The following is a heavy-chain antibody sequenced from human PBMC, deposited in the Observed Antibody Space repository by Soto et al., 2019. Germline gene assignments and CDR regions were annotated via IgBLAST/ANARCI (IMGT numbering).Heavy chain of an antibody. D-gene: IGHD2-8*01. V-gene: IGHV4-39*01. J-gene: IGHJ3*02. CDR1: GGSISSSSYY. CDR2: IYYSGST. CDR3: ARHREGSCTNGVCHFDAFDI. Sequence: TSETLSLTCTVSGGSISSSSYYWGWIRQPPGKGLEWIGSIYYSGSTYYNPSLKSRVTISVDTSKNQFSPKLSSVTAADTAVYYCARHREGSCTNGVCHFDAFDIWGQGTMVTVSS.